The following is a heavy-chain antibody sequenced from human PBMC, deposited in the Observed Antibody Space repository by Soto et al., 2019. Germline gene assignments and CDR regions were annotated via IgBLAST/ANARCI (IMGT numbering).Heavy chain of an antibody. Sequence: QITLKESGPTLVKPTQTLTLTCTFSGFSLTTSGVGVGWIRQPPGKALEWLSLIYWDDDKRFSTALKSRLTITKDTSTNQVVLTMTNMDPVYTATYYCARHYCSRTSCQLDSWGQGTLVTVSS. D-gene: IGHD2-2*01. V-gene: IGHV2-5*02. CDR2: IYWDDDK. CDR1: GFSLTTSGVG. CDR3: ARHYCSRTSCQLDS. J-gene: IGHJ4*02.